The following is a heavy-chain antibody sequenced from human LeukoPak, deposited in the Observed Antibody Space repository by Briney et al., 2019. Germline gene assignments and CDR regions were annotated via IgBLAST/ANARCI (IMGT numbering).Heavy chain of an antibody. Sequence: GGSLRLSCADSGFTFSSHWMHWVRQAPGKGLVWVSRIKYDASSTSYADSVKGRFTISRDNAKNTLYLQMNSLRAEDTAVYYCARVLLGSWDWFDPWGQGTLVTVSS. CDR2: IKYDASST. CDR3: ARVLLGSWDWFDP. CDR1: GFTFSSHW. J-gene: IGHJ5*02. V-gene: IGHV3-74*01. D-gene: IGHD3-10*01.